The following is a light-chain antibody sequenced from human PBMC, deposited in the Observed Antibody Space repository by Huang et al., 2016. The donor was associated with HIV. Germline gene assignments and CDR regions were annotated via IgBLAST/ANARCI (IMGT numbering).Light chain of an antibody. CDR2: AAS. CDR3: QQYDIHPLT. Sequence: IRMTQSPSSLSASTGVRVTITCRANQDINNFLAWYQQRPGSVPKLLIYAASTLQRGVPPRFSGNGSGTDFTLTIGCLHSEDVATYYCQQYDIHPLTFGPGTRVDIK. CDR1: QDINNF. V-gene: IGKV1-8*01. J-gene: IGKJ3*01.